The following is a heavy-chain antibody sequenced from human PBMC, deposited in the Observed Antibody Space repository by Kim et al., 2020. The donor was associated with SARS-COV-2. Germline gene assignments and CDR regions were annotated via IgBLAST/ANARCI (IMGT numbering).Heavy chain of an antibody. CDR2: ISGSGGST. D-gene: IGHD3-10*01. Sequence: GSLRLSCAASGFTFSSYAMSWVRQAPGKGLEWVSAISGSGGSTYYADSVKGRFTISRDNSKNTLYLQMNSLRAEDTAVYYCAKLGLGITMVRGVSDDWGQGTLVTVSS. J-gene: IGHJ4*02. V-gene: IGHV3-23*01. CDR3: AKLGLGITMVRGVSDD. CDR1: GFTFSSYA.